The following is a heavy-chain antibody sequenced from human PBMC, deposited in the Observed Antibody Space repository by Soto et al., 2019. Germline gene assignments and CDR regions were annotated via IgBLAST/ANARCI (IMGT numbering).Heavy chain of an antibody. CDR1: GYTFTSYG. Sequence: ASVKVSCKASGYTFTSYGISWVRQAPGQGLEWMGWISAYNGNTNYAQKLQGRVTMTTDTSTSTTYMELRSLRSDDTAVYYCARRARAGGGQWLVLSYYFDYWGQGTLVTVSS. J-gene: IGHJ4*02. CDR3: ARRARAGGGQWLVLSYYFDY. CDR2: ISAYNGNT. V-gene: IGHV1-18*04. D-gene: IGHD6-19*01.